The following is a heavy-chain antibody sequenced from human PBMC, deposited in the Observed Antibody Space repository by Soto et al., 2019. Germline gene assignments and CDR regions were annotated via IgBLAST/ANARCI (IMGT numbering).Heavy chain of an antibody. V-gene: IGHV1-18*01. CDR3: ARDGRKELWAEGLNAMDV. D-gene: IGHD3-16*01. CDR1: AYSYTSYG. CDR2: ISAYNGQT. Sequence: QIQLVQSGPEVKKPGASVNVSCKASAYSYTSYGISWVRQAPGQGREWMGWISAYNGQTNYAQKFRGRVTFTTDASTSTAFMQLRSLRSDDTAMYYCARDGRKELWAEGLNAMDVWGQGTTVTV. J-gene: IGHJ6*02.